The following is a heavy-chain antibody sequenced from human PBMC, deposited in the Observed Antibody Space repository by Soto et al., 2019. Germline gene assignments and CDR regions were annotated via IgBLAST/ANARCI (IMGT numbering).Heavy chain of an antibody. J-gene: IGHJ4*03. Sequence: GGSLRLSCAASGFTFSSYAMSWVRQAPGKGLEWVSAISGSGGSTYYADSVKGRFTISRDNSKNTLYLQMNSLRAEDTAVYYCAKAYCSSTSCYPYRNVFASNEYIAFWVNGTL. CDR3: AKAYCSSTSCYPYRNVFASNEYIAF. D-gene: IGHD2-2*01. CDR1: GFTFSSYA. V-gene: IGHV3-23*01. CDR2: ISGSGGST.